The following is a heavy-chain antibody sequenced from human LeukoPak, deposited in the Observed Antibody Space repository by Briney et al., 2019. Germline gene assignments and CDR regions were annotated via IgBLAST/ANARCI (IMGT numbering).Heavy chain of an antibody. Sequence: PGGSLRLPCAASGFTFSSYGMHWVRQAPGKGLQWVAVISYDGSSEYYADSVKGRFIISRDNSTKPLYLQVNSLRAEDTAVYYCAKDSDIAVAGTDDAFDLWGQGAMVTVSS. V-gene: IGHV3-30*18. CDR2: ISYDGSSE. CDR3: AKDSDIAVAGTDDAFDL. J-gene: IGHJ3*01. D-gene: IGHD6-19*01. CDR1: GFTFSSYG.